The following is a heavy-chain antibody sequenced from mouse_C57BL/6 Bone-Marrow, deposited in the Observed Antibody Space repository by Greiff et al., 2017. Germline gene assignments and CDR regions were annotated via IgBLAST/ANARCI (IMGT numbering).Heavy chain of an antibody. D-gene: IGHD2-3*01. V-gene: IGHV1-5*01. CDR3: TKCLDGYFTWFAY. CDR2: IYPGNSDT. J-gene: IGHJ3*01. Sequence: VQLQQSGTVLARPGASVKMSCKTSGYTFTSYWMHWVKQRPGQGLEWIGAIYPGNSDTSYNQQFKGKAKLTAVTSASTAYMELSSLTSVDSAVXYFTKCLDGYFTWFAYWGQGTLVTVSA. CDR1: GYTFTSYW.